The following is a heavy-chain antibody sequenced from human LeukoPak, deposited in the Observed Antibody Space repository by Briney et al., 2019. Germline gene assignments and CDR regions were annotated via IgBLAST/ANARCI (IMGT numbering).Heavy chain of an antibody. CDR1: GFTFSSYA. Sequence: GSLRLSCAGSGFTFSSYAMSWIRQPPGKGLEWIGEINHSGSTNYNPSLKSRVTISVDTSKNQFSLKLSSVTAADTAVYYCATEYSSSGYGYWGQGTLVTVSS. V-gene: IGHV4-34*08. CDR3: ATEYSSSGYGY. D-gene: IGHD6-6*01. J-gene: IGHJ4*02. CDR2: INHSGST.